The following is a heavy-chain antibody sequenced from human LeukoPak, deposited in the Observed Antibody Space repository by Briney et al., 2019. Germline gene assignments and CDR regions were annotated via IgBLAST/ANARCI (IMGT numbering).Heavy chain of an antibody. CDR3: ARALYSSGWYYFDY. D-gene: IGHD6-19*01. CDR2: IGTAGDT. J-gene: IGHJ4*02. V-gene: IGHV3-13*01. CDR1: GFTFSSYD. Sequence: GVSLRLSCAASGFTFSSYDMHWVRQATGKGLKWVSAIGTAGDTYYPGSVKGRFTISRENAKNSLYLQMNSLRAGDTAVYYCARALYSSGWYYFDYWGQGTLVTVSS.